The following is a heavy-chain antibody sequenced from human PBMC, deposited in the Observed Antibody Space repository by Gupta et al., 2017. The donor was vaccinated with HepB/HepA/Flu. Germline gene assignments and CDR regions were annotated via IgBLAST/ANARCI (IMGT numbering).Heavy chain of an antibody. D-gene: IGHD2/OR15-2a*01. J-gene: IGHJ4*02. Sequence: QVQLQESGPGLVKPSETLSLTCTISGGSISSRYWSWIRQPPGKGLEWIGYFSHSGSTNYNPSLRSRVTMSVDTSNNQFSLKLSSVTAADTAVYYCARRGGDTTLVPYYFDYWGQGTLVTVSS. V-gene: IGHV4-59*08. CDR2: FSHSGST. CDR1: GGSISSRY. CDR3: ARRGGDTTLVPYYFDY.